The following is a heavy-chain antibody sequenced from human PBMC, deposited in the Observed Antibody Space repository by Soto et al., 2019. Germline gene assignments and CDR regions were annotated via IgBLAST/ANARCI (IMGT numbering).Heavy chain of an antibody. D-gene: IGHD5-18*01. CDR1: GFTFSSHW. CDR2: IRQDGSDK. CDR3: ARPPPYNYGFDPLP. V-gene: IGHV3-7*05. Sequence: PGGSLRLSCAASGFTFSSHWMSWVRQAPGKGLEWVANIRQDGSDKYYVDSVKGRFTISRDNSKNSLYLQMNSLRAEDTAVYYCARPPPYNYGFDPLPWGQGTLVTVSS. J-gene: IGHJ5*02.